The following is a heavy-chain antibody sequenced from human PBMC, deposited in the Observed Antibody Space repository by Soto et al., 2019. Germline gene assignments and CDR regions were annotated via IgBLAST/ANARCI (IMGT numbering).Heavy chain of an antibody. CDR2: IYYSGST. D-gene: IGHD5-18*01. Sequence: SETLSLTCTVSGGSISSGGYYWSWIRQHPGKGLEWIGYIYYSGSTYYNPSLKSRVTISVDTPKNQFSLKLSSVTAADTAVYYCARDLDTATYFDYWGHGTLVTVSS. CDR1: GGSISSGGYY. V-gene: IGHV4-31*03. CDR3: ARDLDTATYFDY. J-gene: IGHJ4*01.